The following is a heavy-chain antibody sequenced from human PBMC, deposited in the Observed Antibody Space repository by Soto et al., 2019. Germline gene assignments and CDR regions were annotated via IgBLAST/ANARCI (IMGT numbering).Heavy chain of an antibody. CDR1: GGSISSGDYY. CDR3: ARGVDTAMESHYYYGMDV. CDR2: IYYSGST. D-gene: IGHD5-18*01. V-gene: IGHV4-30-4*01. J-gene: IGHJ6*02. Sequence: SSETLSLTCTVSGGSISSGDYYWSWIRQPPGKGLEWIGYIYYSGSTYYNPSLKSRVTISVDTSKNQFSLKLSSVTAADTAVYYCARGVDTAMESHYYYGMDVWGQGTTATVSS.